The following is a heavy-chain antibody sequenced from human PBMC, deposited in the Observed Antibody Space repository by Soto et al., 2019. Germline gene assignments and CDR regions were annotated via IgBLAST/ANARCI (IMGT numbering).Heavy chain of an antibody. CDR2: ISSSGSTI. D-gene: IGHD6-13*01. V-gene: IGHV3-48*03. Sequence: GGSLRLSCAASGFTFSSYEMNWVRQAPGKGLEWVSYISSSGSTIYYADSVKGRFTISRDNAKNSLYLQMNSLRAEDTAVYYCARDAARYSSSWYSFDYWGQGTLVTVSS. CDR3: ARDAARYSSSWYSFDY. J-gene: IGHJ4*02. CDR1: GFTFSSYE.